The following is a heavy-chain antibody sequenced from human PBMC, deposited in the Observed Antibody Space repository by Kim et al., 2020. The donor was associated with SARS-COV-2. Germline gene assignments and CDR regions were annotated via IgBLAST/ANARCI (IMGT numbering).Heavy chain of an antibody. V-gene: IGHV1-8*01. D-gene: IGHD2-15*01. CDR3: ERWSKLGAFDI. J-gene: IGHJ3*02. CDR2: T. Sequence: TGYAQKFQGRVTMTRNTSISTAYMELSSLRSEDTAVYYCERWSKLGAFDIWGQGTMVTVSS.